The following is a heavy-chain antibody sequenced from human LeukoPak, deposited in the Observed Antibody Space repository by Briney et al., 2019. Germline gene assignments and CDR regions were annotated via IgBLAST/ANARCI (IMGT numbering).Heavy chain of an antibody. D-gene: IGHD1-26*01. V-gene: IGHV1-18*04. J-gene: IGHJ5*02. CDR2: ISAYNGNT. Sequence: ASVKVSCTASGYTFTSYGISWVRQAPGQGLEWMGWISAYNGNTNYAQKLQGRVTMTTDTSTSTAYMELRSLRSDDTAVYYCARRGPVLTYLGGGRGWFDPWGQGTLVTVSS. CDR1: GYTFTSYG. CDR3: ARRGPVLTYLGGGRGWFDP.